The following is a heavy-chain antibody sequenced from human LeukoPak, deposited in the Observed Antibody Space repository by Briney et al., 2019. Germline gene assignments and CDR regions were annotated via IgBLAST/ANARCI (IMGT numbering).Heavy chain of an antibody. J-gene: IGHJ4*02. Sequence: GGSLRLSCAASGSTFSGHLMHWVRQAPGKGLEWVAATSYDGGEKYYADSVRGRFTISRDNSNNTVYLQMNGLRPEDTAVYFCAREGDRHLTFDYWGRGTLVTVSS. CDR3: AREGDRHLTFDY. CDR1: GSTFSGHL. D-gene: IGHD3-16*01. V-gene: IGHV3-30*01. CDR2: TSYDGGEK.